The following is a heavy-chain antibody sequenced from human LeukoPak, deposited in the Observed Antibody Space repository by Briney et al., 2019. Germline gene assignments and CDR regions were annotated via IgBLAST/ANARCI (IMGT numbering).Heavy chain of an antibody. Sequence: GGSLRLSCAASGFTFSSYWMHWVRQAPGKGLVWVSHIKTDGSSTNYAESVKGRFTISRDNSKNTLYLQMDSLRPEDTAVYYCAKDPRTGAVSGIFYFDYWGQGTLLTVSS. CDR1: GFTFSSYW. CDR2: IKTDGSST. V-gene: IGHV3-74*01. D-gene: IGHD6-19*01. CDR3: AKDPRTGAVSGIFYFDY. J-gene: IGHJ4*02.